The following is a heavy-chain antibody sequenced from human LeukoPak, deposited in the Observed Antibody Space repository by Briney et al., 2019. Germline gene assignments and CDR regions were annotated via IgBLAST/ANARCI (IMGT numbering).Heavy chain of an antibody. CDR2: INAGNGNT. J-gene: IGHJ4*02. Sequence: ASVKVSCKASGYTFTSYAMHWVRQAPGQRLEWMGWINAGNGNTKYSQKFQGRVTITRDTSASTAYMELSSLRSEDTAVYYCARGRNFYYDSSGYYDYWGQGTLVTVSS. D-gene: IGHD3-22*01. V-gene: IGHV1-3*01. CDR1: GYTFTSYA. CDR3: ARGRNFYYDSSGYYDY.